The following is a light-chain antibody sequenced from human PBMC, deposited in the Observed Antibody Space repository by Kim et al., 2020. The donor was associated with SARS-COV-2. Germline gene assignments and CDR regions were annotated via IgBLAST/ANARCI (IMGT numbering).Light chain of an antibody. J-gene: IGKJ3*01. Sequence: SPGERATLSCRASQSVSSNCLAWYQQKPGQAPRLLIYGASGRATGIPDRFSGSGSGADFTLTISRLEPEDFAVYFCQHYGSSRFTFGPGTKVDIK. CDR2: GAS. V-gene: IGKV3-20*01. CDR3: QHYGSSRFT. CDR1: QSVSSNC.